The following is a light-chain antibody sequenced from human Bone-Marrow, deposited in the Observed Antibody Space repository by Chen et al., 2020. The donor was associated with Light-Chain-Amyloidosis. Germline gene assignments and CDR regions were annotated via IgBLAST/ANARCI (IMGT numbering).Light chain of an antibody. CDR3: QVWDRSSDRPV. J-gene: IGLJ3*02. CDR2: DDS. V-gene: IGLV3-21*02. CDR1: NSGYTS. Sequence: SYVLTQQSSVSVAPGQTATIACRGNNSGYTSVHWYQQTPGQAPLLVVYDDSDRPSGIPERLSGSNSGNTATLTISRVEAGDEADYYCQVWDRSSDRPVFGGGTKLTVL.